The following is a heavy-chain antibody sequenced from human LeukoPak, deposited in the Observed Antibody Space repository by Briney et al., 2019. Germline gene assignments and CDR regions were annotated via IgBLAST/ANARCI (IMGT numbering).Heavy chain of an antibody. CDR1: GDSIDSGNSH. J-gene: IGHJ4*02. CDR3: ASYFVGNGGRGY. D-gene: IGHD3-10*02. CDR2: VYDSWNN. V-gene: IGHV4-30-4*01. Sequence: SETLSLTCTVSGDSIDSGNSHWTWIRQPPGKGLEWLGSVYDSWNNYYNPSLESRITMSVDTSKNQYSLELSSVIAADTAVYYCASYFVGNGGRGYWGQGALVTVSS.